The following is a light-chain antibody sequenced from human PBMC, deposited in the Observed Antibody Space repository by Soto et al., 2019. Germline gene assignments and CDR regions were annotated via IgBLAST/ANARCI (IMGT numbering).Light chain of an antibody. CDR1: QTISSN. Sequence: DIQMTQSPSSLSASVGDRVSITCRASQTISSNVNWFQQKPGEVPKILIYGSSTLQSGVPSRFSGSGSGTDFTLTISNLQPEDFATYYCQQSYDHPLTFGHGTRLEI. V-gene: IGKV1-39*01. CDR2: GSS. J-gene: IGKJ5*01. CDR3: QQSYDHPLT.